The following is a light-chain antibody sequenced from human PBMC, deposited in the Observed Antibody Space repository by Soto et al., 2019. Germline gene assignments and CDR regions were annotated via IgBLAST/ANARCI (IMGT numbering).Light chain of an antibody. CDR3: QQRSNWPPVT. CDR2: DAS. Sequence: EIVLTQSPATLSLSPGERATLYCRASQSVSSYLAWCQQKPGQAPRLLIYDASNRATGIPDRFSGSGSGTDFTLTIFILVPEDFAVYYCQQRSNWPPVTFGPGTKVDIK. V-gene: IGKV3-11*01. CDR1: QSVSSY. J-gene: IGKJ3*01.